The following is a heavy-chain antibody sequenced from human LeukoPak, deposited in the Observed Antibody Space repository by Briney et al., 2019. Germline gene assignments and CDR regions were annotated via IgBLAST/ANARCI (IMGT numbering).Heavy chain of an antibody. D-gene: IGHD2-8*01. J-gene: IGHJ6*03. Sequence: ASVKVSCKASGYTFTGYYMHWVRQAPGQGPEWMGWINPNSGGTNYAQKFQGRVTMTRDASISTAYMELSRLRSDDTAVYYCARDRSGYCTNGVCSSHPYYYYYYMDVWGKGTTVTVSS. CDR2: INPNSGGT. V-gene: IGHV1-2*02. CDR3: ARDRSGYCTNGVCSSHPYYYYYYMDV. CDR1: GYTFTGYY.